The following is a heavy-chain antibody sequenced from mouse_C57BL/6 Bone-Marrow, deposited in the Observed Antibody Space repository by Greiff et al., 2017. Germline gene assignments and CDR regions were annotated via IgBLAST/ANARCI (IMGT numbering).Heavy chain of an antibody. J-gene: IGHJ4*01. CDR2: INPDSSTI. D-gene: IGHD2-4*01. CDR1: GIDFSRYW. Sequence: EVKLVESGGGLVQPGGSLKLSCAASGIDFSRYWMSWVRRAPGKGLEWIGEINPDSSTINYAPSLKDKFIISRDNAKNTLYLQLSKVRSEDTALYYGARLGGLRHGYYAMDYWGQGTSVTVSS. CDR3: ARLGGLRHGYYAMDY. V-gene: IGHV4-1*01.